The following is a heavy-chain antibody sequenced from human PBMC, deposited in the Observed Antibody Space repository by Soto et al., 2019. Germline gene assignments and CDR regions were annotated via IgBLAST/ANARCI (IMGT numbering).Heavy chain of an antibody. CDR2: IKQDGSEK. J-gene: IGHJ4*02. V-gene: IGHV3-7*03. Sequence: PGGSLRLSCAASGFTFSSYWMSWVRQAPGKGLEWVANIKQDGSEKYYVDSVKGRFTISRDNAENSLYLQMNSLRAEDTAVYYCARGVFPFYGSGSYYPYFDYWGQGTLVTVSS. D-gene: IGHD3-10*01. CDR3: ARGVFPFYGSGSYYPYFDY. CDR1: GFTFSSYW.